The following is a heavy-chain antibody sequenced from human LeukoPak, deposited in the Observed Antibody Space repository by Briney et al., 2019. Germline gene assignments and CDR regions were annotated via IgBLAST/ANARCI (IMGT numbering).Heavy chain of an antibody. CDR3: AREGAAEAKNFDY. V-gene: IGHV1-46*01. D-gene: IGHD6-25*01. CDR2: INLNAVTT. CDR1: GYTFTNYY. J-gene: IGHJ4*02. Sequence: PRASVKVSCKASGYTFTNYYIHWMRQAPGQGLEWVGIINLNAVTTRYAQKFQGRITVTRDTSTSTVYMELSSLRSEDTAVYFCAREGAAEAKNFDYWGQGTLVIVSS.